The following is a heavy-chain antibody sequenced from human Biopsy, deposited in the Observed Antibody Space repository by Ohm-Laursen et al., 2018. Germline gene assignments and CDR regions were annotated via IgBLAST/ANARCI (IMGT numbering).Heavy chain of an antibody. Sequence: SDTLSLTCTVSGGSISNNNYYWGWIRQPPGKGLEWIGEINDSGRTNYNPSLRSRVTFSVDTSKNQFSLKLSSVTAADTAVYYCARGTNYYGSRRNRHWFDPWGQGTLVTVSP. J-gene: IGHJ5*02. CDR2: INDSGRT. CDR1: GGSISNNNYY. V-gene: IGHV4-39*07. D-gene: IGHD3-10*01. CDR3: ARGTNYYGSRRNRHWFDP.